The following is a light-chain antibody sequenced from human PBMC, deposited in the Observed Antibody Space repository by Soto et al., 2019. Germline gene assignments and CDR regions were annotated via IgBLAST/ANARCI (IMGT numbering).Light chain of an antibody. V-gene: IGKV3-20*01. J-gene: IGKJ1*01. CDR1: QSVSSTY. Sequence: IVLTQSPGPLSLSPGERATLSCRASQSVSSTYLAWYQQKPGQAPRLLIYGASSRATGIPDRFSGSGSGTDFTLTISRLDPEDFAVYFCQQYGSSRTFGQGTKVDIK. CDR3: QQYGSSRT. CDR2: GAS.